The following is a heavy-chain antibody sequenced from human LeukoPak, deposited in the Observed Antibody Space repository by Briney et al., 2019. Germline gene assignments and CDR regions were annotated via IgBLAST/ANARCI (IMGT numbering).Heavy chain of an antibody. D-gene: IGHD2-8*01. V-gene: IGHV3-49*04. Sequence: GGSLRLSCAASGFTFSTYAIHWVRQAPGKGLEWVGFIRSNDYDGTTEYAASVKGRFTISRDDSNSIADLQMNSLKTEDTAVYRTRGGRMVYATWGQGTLVTVSS. J-gene: IGHJ5*02. CDR2: IRSNDYDGTT. CDR1: GFTFSTYA. CDR3: TRGGRMVYAT.